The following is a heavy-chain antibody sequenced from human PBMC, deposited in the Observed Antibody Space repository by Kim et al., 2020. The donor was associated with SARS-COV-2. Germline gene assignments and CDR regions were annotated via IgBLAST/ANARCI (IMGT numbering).Heavy chain of an antibody. CDR3: GRRRVSEYVDY. V-gene: IGHV4-61*07. CDR2: T. Sequence: TNYNPPRKGRVTISVDTTKNQFTQKLSSVTAADRAMYYCGRRRVSEYVDYWGQGTLVTVSS. J-gene: IGHJ4*02. D-gene: IGHD1-26*01.